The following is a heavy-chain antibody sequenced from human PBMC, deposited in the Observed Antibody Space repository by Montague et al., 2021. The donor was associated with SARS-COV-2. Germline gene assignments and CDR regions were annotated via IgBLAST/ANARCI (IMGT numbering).Heavy chain of an antibody. CDR2: INHSGST. Sequence: SETLSLTCAVYGGSFSGYYWTWIRQPSGKGLEWIGGINHSGSTNYSPSLESRVAISVDTSKNQFSLKLNSVTAADTAIYYCARATVDINMILVVITSVNHYFDSWGQGTLVTVSP. CDR3: ARATVDINMILVVITSVNHYFDS. CDR1: GGSFSGYY. V-gene: IGHV4-34*01. D-gene: IGHD3-22*01. J-gene: IGHJ4*02.